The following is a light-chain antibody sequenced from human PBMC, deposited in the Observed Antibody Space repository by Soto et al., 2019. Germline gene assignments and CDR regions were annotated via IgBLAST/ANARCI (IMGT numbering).Light chain of an antibody. CDR2: EVN. Sequence: QSALTQPPSASGSPGQSVTISCTGTSSDVGGYNSVSWYQQHPGKAPKLMIYEVNKRPSGVPDRFSGSKSGNTASLTVSGLQVEDEADYYCRSYGGSNNVVFGGGTKLTVL. CDR1: SSDVGGYNS. V-gene: IGLV2-8*01. J-gene: IGLJ2*01. CDR3: RSYGGSNNVV.